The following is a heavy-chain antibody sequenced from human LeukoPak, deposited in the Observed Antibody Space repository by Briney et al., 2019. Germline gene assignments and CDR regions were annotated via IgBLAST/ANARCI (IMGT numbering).Heavy chain of an antibody. J-gene: IGHJ4*02. Sequence: PGGSLRLSCAASGFTFSSYGMHWVRQAPGKGREWVAVISYDGSNKHYADSLKGRFTISRENSKNTLYLQMNSLRAEDTAVYYCAKDQWLVSNFDYWGQGTLVTVSS. D-gene: IGHD6-19*01. V-gene: IGHV3-30*18. CDR1: GFTFSSYG. CDR3: AKDQWLVSNFDY. CDR2: ISYDGSNK.